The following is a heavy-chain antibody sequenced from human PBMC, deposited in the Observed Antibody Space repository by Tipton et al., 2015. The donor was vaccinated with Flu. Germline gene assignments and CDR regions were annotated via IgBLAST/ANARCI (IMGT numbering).Heavy chain of an antibody. CDR1: GFTFSNYA. Sequence: AASGFTFSNYAMSWVRQAPGKGLEGVSNIRGSGVGTYYADSVKGRFTISRDNSKNTLYLQIDSLRAEDTAVYYCARDFRGGWYDYWGQGTQVTVSS. CDR2: IRGSGVGT. CDR3: ARDFRGGWYDY. D-gene: IGHD6-19*01. J-gene: IGHJ4*02. V-gene: IGHV3-23*01.